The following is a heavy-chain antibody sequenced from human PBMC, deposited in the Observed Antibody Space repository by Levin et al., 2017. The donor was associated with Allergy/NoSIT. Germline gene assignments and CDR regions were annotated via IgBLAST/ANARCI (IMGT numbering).Heavy chain of an antibody. CDR1: GYTFAKYG. Sequence: ASVKVSCKSSGYTFAKYGITWVRQAPGQGLEWMGCVSADNGNTYYAQNLQDRVTMTTDTSTSTAYMELRSLRSDDTALYYCARGVGHTTGDYFDYWGQGSLVTVSS. CDR2: VSADNGNT. CDR3: ARGVGHTTGDYFDY. J-gene: IGHJ4*02. D-gene: IGHD1-26*01. V-gene: IGHV1-18*01.